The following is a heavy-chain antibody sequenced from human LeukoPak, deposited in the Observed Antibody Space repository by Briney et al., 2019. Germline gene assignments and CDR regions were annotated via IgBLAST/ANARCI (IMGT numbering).Heavy chain of an antibody. CDR2: ISGSGGST. V-gene: IGHV3-23*01. J-gene: IGHJ5*02. CDR1: GFTFSSYA. Sequence: GGSLRLSCAASGFTFSSYAVSWVRQAPGKGLEWVSAISGSGGSTYYADSVKGRFTISRDNSKNTLYLQMNSLRAEDTAVYYCAKGGIVATMLGWFDPWGQGTLVTVSS. D-gene: IGHD5-12*01. CDR3: AKGGIVATMLGWFDP.